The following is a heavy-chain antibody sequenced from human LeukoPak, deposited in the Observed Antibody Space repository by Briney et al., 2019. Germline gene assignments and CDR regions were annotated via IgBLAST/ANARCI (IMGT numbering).Heavy chain of an antibody. CDR1: GGSISSYY. V-gene: IGHV4-59*01. J-gene: IGHJ3*02. D-gene: IGHD2-15*01. CDR2: IHYSGST. Sequence: PSETLSLTCTVSGGSISSYYWSWIRQPPGKGLEWIGYIHYSGSTNYNPSLKSRVTISVDTSKNQFSLKMTSVTAADTAVYYCARDGGIWGQGTMVTVSS. CDR3: ARDGGI.